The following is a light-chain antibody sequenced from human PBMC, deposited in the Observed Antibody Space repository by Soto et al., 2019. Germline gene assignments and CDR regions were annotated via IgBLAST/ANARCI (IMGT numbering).Light chain of an antibody. J-gene: IGKJ1*01. CDR1: QSVSSY. Sequence: EIVLTHSPATLSLSPGERATLSCSASQSVSSYLAWYQQKPGQAPRLLIYDASNRATGIPARFSGSGSGTDFTLTISSLEPEDFAVYYCQQRSNWPTFGQGTKVDIK. V-gene: IGKV3-11*01. CDR2: DAS. CDR3: QQRSNWPT.